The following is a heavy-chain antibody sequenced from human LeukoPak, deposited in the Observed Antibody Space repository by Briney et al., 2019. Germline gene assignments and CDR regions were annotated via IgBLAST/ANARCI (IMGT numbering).Heavy chain of an antibody. J-gene: IGHJ4*02. CDR1: GFTFSSYG. CDR2: IWSGVSNK. V-gene: IGHV3-33*01. Sequence: GGSLRLSCAASGFTFSSYGMHWVRQAPGKGLEWVAVIWSGVSNKYYADSVKGRFTISRDNSKNTLYLQMNSLRAEDTAVYYCARDLHWSHPEGFDYWGQGTLVTVSS. D-gene: IGHD1-1*01. CDR3: ARDLHWSHPEGFDY.